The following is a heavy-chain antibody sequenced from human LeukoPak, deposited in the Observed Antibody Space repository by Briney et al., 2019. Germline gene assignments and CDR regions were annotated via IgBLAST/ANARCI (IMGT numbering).Heavy chain of an antibody. CDR3: ARLAKQAAYYYYYMDV. CDR2: IIESGSST. D-gene: IGHD6-13*01. V-gene: IGHV3-11*01. CDR1: GFTLSDSD. J-gene: IGHJ6*03. Sequence: PEGSLRLSCVASGFTLSDSDMSWIRQAPGKGLEWVSYIIESGSSTYYADSVTGRFTISRDNAKNSLYLQMNSLRAEDTALYHCARLAKQAAYYYYYMDVWGKGTTVTVSS.